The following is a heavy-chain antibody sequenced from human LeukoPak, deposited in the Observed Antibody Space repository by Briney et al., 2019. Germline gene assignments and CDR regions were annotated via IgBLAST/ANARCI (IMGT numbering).Heavy chain of an antibody. J-gene: IGHJ5*02. Sequence: ASVKVSCKASGYTFTTSYINWVRQATGQGLEWMGWMNPNTGNTGYAQRFQGRVTMTRDTSISTAYMELSSLRSEDTAVYYCARAPGYCSSTTCDKRFDPWGQGTLVTVSS. V-gene: IGHV1-8*01. CDR2: MNPNTGNT. CDR1: GYTFTTSY. D-gene: IGHD2-2*02. CDR3: ARAPGYCSSTTCDKRFDP.